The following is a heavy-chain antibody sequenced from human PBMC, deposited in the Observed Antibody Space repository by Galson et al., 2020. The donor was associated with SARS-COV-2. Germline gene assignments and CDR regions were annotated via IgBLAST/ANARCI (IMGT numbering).Heavy chain of an antibody. CDR3: ARVWFWGAVAGTEYFDY. CDR2: IKQDGSEK. J-gene: IGHJ4*02. V-gene: IGHV3-7*01. Sequence: GGSLRLSCAASGFTFSSYWMSWVRQAPGKGLEWVANIKQDGSEKYYVDSVKGRFTISRDNAKNSLYLQMNSLRAEDTAVYYCARVWFWGAVAGTEYFDYWGQGTLVTVSS. D-gene: IGHD6-19*01. CDR1: GFTFSSYW.